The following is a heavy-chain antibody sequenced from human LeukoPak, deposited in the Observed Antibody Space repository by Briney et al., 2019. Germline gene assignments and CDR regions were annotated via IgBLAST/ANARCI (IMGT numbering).Heavy chain of an antibody. CDR3: ARDPHYYDSSGWRYYFDY. CDR2: IYYSGST. Sequence: PSETLSPTCTVSGGSISSSSYYWGWIRQPPGKGLEWIGSIYYSGSTYYNPSLRSRVTISVDTSKNQFSLKLSSVTAADTAVYYCARDPHYYDSSGWRYYFDYWGQGTLVTVSS. CDR1: GGSISSSSYY. J-gene: IGHJ4*02. D-gene: IGHD3-22*01. V-gene: IGHV4-39*07.